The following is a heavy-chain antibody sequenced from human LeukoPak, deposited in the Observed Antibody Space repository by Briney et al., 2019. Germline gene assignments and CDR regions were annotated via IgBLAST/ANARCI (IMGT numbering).Heavy chain of an antibody. CDR3: ARTDPSPFYLPLLWWFDP. V-gene: IGHV4-59*01. D-gene: IGHD2/OR15-2a*01. CDR1: GGSISSYY. J-gene: IGHJ5*02. Sequence: SETLSLTCTVSGGSISSYYWSWVRQPPGKGLEWIGYIYYSGSTNYNPSLKSRVTISVDTSKNQFSLKLSSVTAADTAVYYCARTDPSPFYLPLLWWFDPWGQGTLVTVSS. CDR2: IYYSGST.